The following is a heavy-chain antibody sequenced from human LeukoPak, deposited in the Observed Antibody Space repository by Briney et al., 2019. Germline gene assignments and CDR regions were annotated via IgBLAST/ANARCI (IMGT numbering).Heavy chain of an antibody. Sequence: PGGSLTLSCSASGFTFGSYEMNWVRQTPGKGLEWVAHIISGGNTKYYADSVRGRFTVSRDNAKNSLYLHMNSLRAEDTAVYYCARDTVDGPFVTSLDYWGQGARVTVPS. CDR3: ARDTVDGPFVTSLDY. D-gene: IGHD5-12*01. V-gene: IGHV3-48*03. CDR1: GFTFGSYE. CDR2: IISGGNTK. J-gene: IGHJ4*02.